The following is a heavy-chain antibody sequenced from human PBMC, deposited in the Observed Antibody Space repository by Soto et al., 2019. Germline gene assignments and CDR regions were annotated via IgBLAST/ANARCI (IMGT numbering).Heavy chain of an antibody. J-gene: IGHJ6*02. Sequence: QVQLVESGGGVVQPGRSLRLSCAASGFTFSSYAMHWVRQAPGKGLEWVAVISYDGSNKYYADSVKGQFTISRDNSKSTLYLQMNSLRAEDTAVYYCARGYNWNYNYYYYGMDVWGQGTTVTVSS. CDR2: ISYDGSNK. CDR3: ARGYNWNYNYYYYGMDV. V-gene: IGHV3-30-3*01. D-gene: IGHD1-7*01. CDR1: GFTFSSYA.